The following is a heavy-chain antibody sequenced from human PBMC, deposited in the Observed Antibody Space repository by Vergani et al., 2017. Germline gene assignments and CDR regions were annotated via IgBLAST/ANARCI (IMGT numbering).Heavy chain of an antibody. Sequence: QVQLVQSGAEVKKPGASVKVSCKASGYTFTSYGISWVRQAPGQGLEWMGWISAYNGNTNYAQKLQGRVTMTTDSSTSTAYMELRSLRSDDTAVYFCARSPLIGELWSLGGYWGQGTLVTVSS. CDR3: ARSPLIGELWSLGGY. CDR1: GYTFTSYG. CDR2: ISAYNGNT. D-gene: IGHD5-18*01. V-gene: IGHV1-18*01. J-gene: IGHJ4*02.